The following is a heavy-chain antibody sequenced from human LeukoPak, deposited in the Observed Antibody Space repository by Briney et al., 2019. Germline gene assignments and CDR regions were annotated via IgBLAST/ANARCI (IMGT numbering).Heavy chain of an antibody. V-gene: IGHV3-73*01. CDR3: SLRGDGDSASYFDY. CDR1: GFTFSGSA. J-gene: IGHJ4*02. D-gene: IGHD4-17*01. CDR2: IRSKANSYAT. Sequence: GESLKISCAASGFTFSGSAIHWVRQASGRGLEWVGRIRSKANSYATAYAASVKGRFTISRDDSKNTAYLQMNSLKTEDTAIYYCSLRGDGDSASYFDYWGQGTLVTVSS.